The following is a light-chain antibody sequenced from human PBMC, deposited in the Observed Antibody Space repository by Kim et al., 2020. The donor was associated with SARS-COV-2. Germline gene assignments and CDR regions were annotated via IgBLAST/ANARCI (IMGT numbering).Light chain of an antibody. CDR2: ANN. J-gene: IGLJ1*01. V-gene: IGLV1-40*01. CDR1: FIGADYP. Sequence: PPSVSGAPGQTVTIPCTDFIGADYPVHWYRQLPGKAPELLIYANNNRPAGVPDRLSGSKSRTSASLAITGLQADDEADYYCQSGYVFGSGTTVTVL. CDR3: QSGYV.